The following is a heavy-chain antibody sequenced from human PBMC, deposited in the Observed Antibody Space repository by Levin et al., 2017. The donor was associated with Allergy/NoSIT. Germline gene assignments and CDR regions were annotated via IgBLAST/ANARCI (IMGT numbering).Heavy chain of an antibody. J-gene: IGHJ4*02. D-gene: IGHD4-23*01. CDR2: ITDSGSST. CDR3: EATVASGY. CDR1: GFTFSTYA. Sequence: PGGSLRLSCVASGFTFSTYAMNWVRQAPGQGLEWVSTITDSGSSTYYADSVKGRFTISRDNSKNTLYLQMNSLRAEDTAVYYWEATVASGYWGQGTLVTVSS. V-gene: IGHV3-23*01.